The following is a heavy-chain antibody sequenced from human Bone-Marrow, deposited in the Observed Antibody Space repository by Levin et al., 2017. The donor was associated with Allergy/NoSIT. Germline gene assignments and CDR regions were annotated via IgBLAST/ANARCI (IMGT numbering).Heavy chain of an antibody. CDR3: SKDPRASASIAPCDSVGYFSDC. Sequence: GESLKISCAASGFSFGTYGMHWVRQAPGKGLEWVAVISYDGSVTYFGDSVKGRFTISRDNSKNTLYLHMNSLRADDPAVYYCSKDPRASASIAPCDSVGYFSDCWGQGTLVTVSS. D-gene: IGHD3-22*01. CDR1: GFSFGTYG. J-gene: IGHJ4*02. V-gene: IGHV3-30*18. CDR2: ISYDGSVT.